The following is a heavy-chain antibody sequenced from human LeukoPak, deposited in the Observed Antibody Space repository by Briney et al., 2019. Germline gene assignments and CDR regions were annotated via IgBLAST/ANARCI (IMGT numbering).Heavy chain of an antibody. CDR3: AKPPGLRRLDP. CDR2: ISSGSSFI. V-gene: IGHV3-21*04. J-gene: IGHJ5*02. CDR1: TFTFSSYS. D-gene: IGHD5-12*01. Sequence: GGSLRLSCAASTFTFSSYSMNWVRQAPGKGLEWVSSISSGSSFIYYADSVKDRFTISRDNSKNTLYLQMNSLRAEDTAVYYCAKPPGLRRLDPWGQGTLVTVSS.